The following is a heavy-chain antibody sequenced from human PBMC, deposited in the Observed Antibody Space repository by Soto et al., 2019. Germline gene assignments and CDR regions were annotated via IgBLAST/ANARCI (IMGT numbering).Heavy chain of an antibody. D-gene: IGHD3-9*01. CDR1: GYSFSRYA. CDR2: VIASKGNT. Sequence: QIQLVQSGAEVKKPGASVNIYCKASGYSFSRYAMPWVRQAPGQGLEWMGWVIASKGNTKYSQKFQGRVTITRDTSASTVFMALSSLRAEDTAVYYCARRVALTGDYNRYSFDYWGQGTLVTVSS. J-gene: IGHJ4*02. CDR3: ARRVALTGDYNRYSFDY. V-gene: IGHV1-3*01.